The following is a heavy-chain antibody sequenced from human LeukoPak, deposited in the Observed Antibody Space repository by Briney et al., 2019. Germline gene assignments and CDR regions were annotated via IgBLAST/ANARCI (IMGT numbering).Heavy chain of an antibody. CDR3: AKDRITGTTGLDYYGMDV. CDR2: ISYDGSNK. D-gene: IGHD1-20*01. Sequence: GRSLRLSCAASGFTFSSYGMHWVRQAPGKGLEWVAVISYDGSNKYYADSVKGRFTISRDNSKNTLYLQMNSLRAEDTAVYYCAKDRITGTTGLDYYGMDVWGQGTTVTVSS. J-gene: IGHJ6*02. CDR1: GFTFSSYG. V-gene: IGHV3-30*18.